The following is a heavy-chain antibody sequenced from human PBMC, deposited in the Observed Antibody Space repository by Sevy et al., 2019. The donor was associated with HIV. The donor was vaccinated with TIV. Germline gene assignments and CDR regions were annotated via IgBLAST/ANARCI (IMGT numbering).Heavy chain of an antibody. J-gene: IGHJ4*02. Sequence: GGSLRLSCAASGFSFGSNGMHWVRQAPGKGLEWVAVISYAGSHKYYADSVKGRFTISRDNSKNTLYLQMNSLRAEDTAVYHCAKDDGYTTVWYPSSDYWGQGTLVTVSS. D-gene: IGHD6-19*01. CDR3: AKDDGYTTVWYPSSDY. CDR2: ISYAGSHK. V-gene: IGHV3-30*18. CDR1: GFSFGSNG.